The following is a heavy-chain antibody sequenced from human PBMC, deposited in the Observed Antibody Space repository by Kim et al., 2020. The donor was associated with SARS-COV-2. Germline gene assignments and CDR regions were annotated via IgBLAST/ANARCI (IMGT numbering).Heavy chain of an antibody. CDR1: GVSFSGSP. D-gene: IGHD1-1*01. J-gene: IGHJ3*02. Sequence: GGSLRLSCAASGVSFSGSPLHWVRQASGKGLEWVGRIRSKANSYATGYAASVKGRFTISRDDSKNTAYLEMSGLKTEDTALYYCTRIPATTLAFWDAFDIWGQGTMVTVSS. V-gene: IGHV3-73*01. CDR2: IRSKANSYAT. CDR3: TRIPATTLAFWDAFDI.